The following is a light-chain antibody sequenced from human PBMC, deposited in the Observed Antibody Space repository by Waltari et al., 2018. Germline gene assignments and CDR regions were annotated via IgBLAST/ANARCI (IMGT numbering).Light chain of an antibody. CDR2: DAS. CDR3: QHYVRLPAT. J-gene: IGKJ1*01. V-gene: IGKV3-20*01. Sequence: EIVLTQSPDTLSLSPGERATLSCRASQSLSRALAWYQQKPGQAPRLLIYDASRRATGIPDGFSGSGSGTDFSLTITRLEPEDFAVYYCQHYVRLPATFGQGTKVEIK. CDR1: QSLSRA.